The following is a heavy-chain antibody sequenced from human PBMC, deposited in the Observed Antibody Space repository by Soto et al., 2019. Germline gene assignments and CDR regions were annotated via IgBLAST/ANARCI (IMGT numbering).Heavy chain of an antibody. CDR1: GGSSSSGDYY. J-gene: IGHJ4*02. Sequence: PSETLSLTCTVSGGSSSSGDYYWSWIRQPPGKGLEWIGYIYYSGSTYYNPSLKSRVTISVDTSKNQFSLKLSSVTAADTAVYYCAGYCSGGSCYYFDYWGKGTLVTVSS. CDR2: IYYSGST. V-gene: IGHV4-30-4*01. D-gene: IGHD2-15*01. CDR3: AGYCSGGSCYYFDY.